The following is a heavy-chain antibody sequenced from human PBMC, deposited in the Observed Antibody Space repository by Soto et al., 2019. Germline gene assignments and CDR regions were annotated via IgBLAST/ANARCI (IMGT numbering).Heavy chain of an antibody. J-gene: IGHJ4*02. Sequence: QERLVQSGAEVRKPGSSVKVSCKVTGGTSTRYAINWVRQAPGQGLEWMGGIVPMFGTSKYAQKLQGRATIPAHTSTNIAYMELRSLRSEDTAVYYCNRGSVYDFWSGYLWGQETLVSVSS. V-gene: IGHV1-69*06. CDR1: GGTSTRYA. CDR2: IVPMFGTS. CDR3: NRGSVYDFWSGYL. D-gene: IGHD3-3*01.